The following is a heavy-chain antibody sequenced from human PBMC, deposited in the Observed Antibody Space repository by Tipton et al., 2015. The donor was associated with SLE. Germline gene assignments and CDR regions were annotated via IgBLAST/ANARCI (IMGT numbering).Heavy chain of an antibody. CDR3: AYSSSSDYFDY. D-gene: IGHD6-6*01. CDR1: GFTFSSYE. Sequence: SLRLSCAASGFTFSSYEMNWVRQAPGKGLEWVSYISSSGSTIYYADSVKGRFTISRDNAKNSLYLQMNSLRAEDTAVYYCAYSSSSDYFDYWGQGTLVTVSS. CDR2: ISSSGSTI. J-gene: IGHJ4*02. V-gene: IGHV3-48*03.